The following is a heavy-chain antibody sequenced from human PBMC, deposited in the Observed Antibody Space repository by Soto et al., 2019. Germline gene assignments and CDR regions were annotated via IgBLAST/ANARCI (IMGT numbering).Heavy chain of an antibody. Sequence: QVQLVQSGAEVKKPGSSVKVSCKASGGTFSSYAISWVRQAPGQGLEWMGGIIPIFGTANYAQKFQGRVTITADESTSTAYMELSSLRSEDTAVYYCARKSDYYDSIGYYFPPDYWGQGTLVTVSS. CDR1: GGTFSSYA. J-gene: IGHJ4*02. D-gene: IGHD3-22*01. CDR3: ARKSDYYDSIGYYFPPDY. CDR2: IIPIFGTA. V-gene: IGHV1-69*01.